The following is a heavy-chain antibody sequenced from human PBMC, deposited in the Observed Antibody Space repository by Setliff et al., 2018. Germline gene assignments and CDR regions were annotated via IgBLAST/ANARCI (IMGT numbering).Heavy chain of an antibody. V-gene: IGHV3-21*01. Sequence: GGSLRLSCAASGFTFSSYSMNWVRQAPGKGLEWVSSISSDSRYIYYADSLKGRFTISRDNAKNSLYLQMNSLRAEDTAVYFCASLGSYPTRADYWGQGTLVTVSS. J-gene: IGHJ4*02. CDR2: ISSDSRYI. CDR1: GFTFSSYS. D-gene: IGHD1-26*01. CDR3: ASLGSYPTRADY.